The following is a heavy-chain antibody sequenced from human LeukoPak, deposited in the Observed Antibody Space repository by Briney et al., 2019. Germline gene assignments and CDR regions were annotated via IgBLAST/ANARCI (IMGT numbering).Heavy chain of an antibody. J-gene: IGHJ4*02. V-gene: IGHV3-48*03. CDR1: GFTFSRYD. CDR2: ISISGVTK. Sequence: LAGGSLRLSCATSGFTFSRYDYNWVRQAPGKGLEWISYISISGVTKYYADSVRGRFTVSRDNARDSLYLQMDSLRAEDTATYYCTSHGXTXXXDYXGXGXQVTVSS. CDR3: TSHGXTXXXDY.